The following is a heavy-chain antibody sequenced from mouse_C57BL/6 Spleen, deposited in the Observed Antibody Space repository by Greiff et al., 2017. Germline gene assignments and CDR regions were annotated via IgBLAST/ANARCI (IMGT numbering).Heavy chain of an antibody. CDR2: IWSDGST. Sequence: VQLQQSGPGLVAPSQSLSITCTVSGFSLTSYGVHWFRQPPGKGLEWLVVIWSDGSTTYNSALKSRLSISKDNSKSQVFLKMNSLQTDDTAMYYCARHRYDGNYWYFDVWGTGTTVTVSS. CDR1: GFSLTSYG. D-gene: IGHD2-3*01. V-gene: IGHV2-6-1*01. CDR3: ARHRYDGNYWYFDV. J-gene: IGHJ1*03.